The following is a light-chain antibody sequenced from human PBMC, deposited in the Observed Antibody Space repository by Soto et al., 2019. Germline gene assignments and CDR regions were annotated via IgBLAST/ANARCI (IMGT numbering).Light chain of an antibody. J-gene: IGLJ2*01. CDR3: SLYARSSVL. CDR1: SSDVGDYKR. Sequence: QSVLTQPPSVSGSPGQSVTISCTGNSSDVGDYKRVSWYQQPPGTAPKLMIYEGTHRPSGVPDRFSGSKSGNMASLTISGLQAEDEADYYCSLYARSSVLFGGGTKLTVL. CDR2: EGT. V-gene: IGLV2-18*01.